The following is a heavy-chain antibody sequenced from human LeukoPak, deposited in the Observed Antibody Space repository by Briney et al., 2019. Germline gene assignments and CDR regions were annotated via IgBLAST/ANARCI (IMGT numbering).Heavy chain of an antibody. CDR2: ISSSGNTI. CDR3: ARESGSSFDY. V-gene: IGHV3-11*01. Sequence: GGSLRLSCAASGFTFSTYAMSWVRQAPGKGLEWVSYISSSGNTIYYADSVKGRFTISRDNAKNSLYLQMNSLRAEDTAVHYCARESGSSFDYWGQGTLVTVSS. J-gene: IGHJ4*02. CDR1: GFTFSTYA. D-gene: IGHD3-10*01.